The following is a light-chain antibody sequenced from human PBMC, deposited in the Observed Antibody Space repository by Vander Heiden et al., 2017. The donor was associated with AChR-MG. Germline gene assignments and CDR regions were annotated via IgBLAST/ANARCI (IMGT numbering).Light chain of an antibody. Sequence: DIQMTQSPSTLSASVGDRVTITCRASQNINTWLAWYQQKPGKAPELLIFDASSLAGGVPSRFSGSGSGTEFTLTISSRQPDDFATFYCQHENTHSGTFGQGTKVEIK. CDR3: QHENTHSGT. CDR1: QNINTW. J-gene: IGKJ1*01. V-gene: IGKV1-5*01. CDR2: DAS.